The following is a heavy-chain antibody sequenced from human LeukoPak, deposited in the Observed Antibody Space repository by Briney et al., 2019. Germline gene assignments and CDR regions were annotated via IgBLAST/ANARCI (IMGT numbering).Heavy chain of an antibody. CDR1: GYTFTSYY. V-gene: IGHV1-46*01. CDR2: INPSGGST. D-gene: IGHD6-19*01. J-gene: IGHJ5*02. Sequence: ASVKVSCKASGYTFTSYYMHWVRQAPGPGLEWMGIINPSGGSTSYAQKFQGRVTMTRDTSTSTAYMELSRLRSDDTAVYYCARDTEAVAGSLSLGQGTLVIVSS. CDR3: ARDTEAVAGSLS.